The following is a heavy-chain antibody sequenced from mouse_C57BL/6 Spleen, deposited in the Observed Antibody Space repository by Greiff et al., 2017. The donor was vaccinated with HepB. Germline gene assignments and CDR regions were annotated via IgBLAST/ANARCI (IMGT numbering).Heavy chain of an antibody. CDR2: IYPGDGDT. J-gene: IGHJ3*01. CDR1: GYAFSSYW. V-gene: IGHV1-80*01. D-gene: IGHD2-1*01. CDR3: ARSGDGNSWFAY. Sequence: VQLQESGAELVKPGASVKISCKASGYAFSSYWMNWVKQGPGKGLEWIGQIYPGDGDTNYNGKFKGRATLTADKSYSTAYMQRSSLTSEDSAVYFCARSGDGNSWFAYWGQGTLVTVSA.